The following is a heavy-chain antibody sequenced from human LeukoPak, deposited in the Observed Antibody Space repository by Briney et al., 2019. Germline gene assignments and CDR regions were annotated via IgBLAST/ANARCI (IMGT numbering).Heavy chain of an antibody. V-gene: IGHV3-21*04. D-gene: IGHD2-2*01. CDR3: AKGRASFDYFDY. J-gene: IGHJ4*02. CDR1: GFTFSSYS. CDR2: ISSSSSYI. Sequence: GGSLRLSCAASGFTFSSYSMNWVRQAPGKGLEWVSSISSSSSYIYYADSVKGRFTISRDNAKNSLYLQMNSLRAGDTAIYYCAKGRASFDYFDYWGQGTLVTVSS.